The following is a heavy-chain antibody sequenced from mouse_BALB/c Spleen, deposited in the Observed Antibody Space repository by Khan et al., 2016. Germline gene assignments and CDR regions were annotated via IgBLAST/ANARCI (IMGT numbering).Heavy chain of an antibody. J-gene: IGHJ1*01. D-gene: IGHD2-14*01. CDR3: ARRYDAYFDV. CDR2: INPSTGYT. CDR1: GYTFTSYW. V-gene: IGHV1-7*01. Sequence: QVQLQQSGAELAKPGASVKMSCKASGYTFTSYWMHWVKQRPGQGLEWIGYINPSTGYTEYNQKFKDKATLTADKSSSTAYMQLSSLTSEDSAVXYCARRYDAYFDVWGAGTTVTVSS.